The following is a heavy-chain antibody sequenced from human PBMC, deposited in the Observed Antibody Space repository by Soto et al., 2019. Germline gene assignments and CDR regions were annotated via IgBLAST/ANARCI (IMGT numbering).Heavy chain of an antibody. D-gene: IGHD5-18*01. CDR2: ISSSSSNI. V-gene: IGHV3-21*01. CDR3: ARDQPGYSYGYGLGY. CDR1: GFTFSSYS. J-gene: IGHJ4*02. Sequence: EVQLVESGGGLVKPGGSLRLSCAASGFTFSSYSMNWVRQAPGKGLEWVSSISSSSSNIYYADSVKGRFTISRDNAKNSLYLQMNSMRAEDTAVYYCARDQPGYSYGYGLGYWGQGTRVTVSS.